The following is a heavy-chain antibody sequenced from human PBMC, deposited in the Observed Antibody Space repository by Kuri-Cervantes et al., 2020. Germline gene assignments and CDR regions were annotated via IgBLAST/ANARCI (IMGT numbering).Heavy chain of an antibody. CDR3: ARGRTLSGTYYAY. Sequence: SETLSLTCAVSGYSISSGYYWGWIRQPPGKGLEWIGSIYHSGSTYYNPSLKSRVTISVDTSKNQYSLQLSSVTTADTAVYYCARGRTLSGTYYAYWGQGTLVTVSS. J-gene: IGHJ4*02. V-gene: IGHV4-38-2*01. D-gene: IGHD1-26*01. CDR1: GYSISSGYY. CDR2: IYHSGST.